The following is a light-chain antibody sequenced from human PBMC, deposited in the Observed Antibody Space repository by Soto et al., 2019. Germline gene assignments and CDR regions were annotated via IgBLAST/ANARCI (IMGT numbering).Light chain of an antibody. J-gene: IGKJ1*01. Sequence: DIQLTQSHSPLSGSVGDRVTLTCPASQTMSCWLAWYQQQPGKAPKLLIYKASTLKSGAPSRFSSSGSATDFTLTISRLEPEDFAVYYCQQYGSSRWTFGQGTKVDI. CDR3: QQYGSSRWT. V-gene: IGKV1-5*03. CDR1: QTMSCW. CDR2: KAS.